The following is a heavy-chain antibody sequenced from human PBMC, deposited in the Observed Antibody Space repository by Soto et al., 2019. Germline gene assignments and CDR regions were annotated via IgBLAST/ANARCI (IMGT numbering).Heavy chain of an antibody. V-gene: IGHV1-46*03. Sequence: ASVKVSCKASGYTFTSYYIHWVRQAPVQGLEWMGIINPSGGSTSYAQKFQGRAPMTRDTSTSTVYMELSSLRSEDTAVYYCARDRGCVVVVAMSVWGQGTLVTVSS. D-gene: IGHD2-15*01. J-gene: IGHJ4*02. CDR3: ARDRGCVVVVAMSV. CDR1: GYTFTSYY. CDR2: INPSGGST.